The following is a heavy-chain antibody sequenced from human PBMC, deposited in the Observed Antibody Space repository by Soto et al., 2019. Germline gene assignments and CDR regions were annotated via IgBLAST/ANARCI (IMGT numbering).Heavy chain of an antibody. D-gene: IGHD3-3*01. CDR2: ISAYNGNT. CDR1: GYTFTSYG. CDR3: ATWGGAITIFGVVIDGMDV. J-gene: IGHJ6*02. V-gene: IGHV1-18*01. Sequence: QVQLVQSGAEVKKPGASVKVSCKASGYTFTSYGISWVRQAPGQGLEWMGWISAYNGNTNYAQKLQGRVTMTTDTSTSTAYMVLRSLRSDDTAVYYCATWGGAITIFGVVIDGMDVWGQGTTVTVS.